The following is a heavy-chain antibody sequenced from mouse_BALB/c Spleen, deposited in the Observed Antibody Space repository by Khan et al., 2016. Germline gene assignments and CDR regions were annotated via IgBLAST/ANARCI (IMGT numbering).Heavy chain of an antibody. J-gene: IGHJ4*01. CDR3: LRDAMDY. CDR2: INPNNGGS. Sequence: EVQLQESGPDLVKPGASVKISCKAAGYSFTGYYMYWVKQSHEKSLEWIGRINPNNGGSYSNQKFKGKAILTVDKSSSTAYMELRSLTSDDSAVCYCLRDAMDYWGQGTSVTVSS. D-gene: IGHD1-1*01. CDR1: GYSFTGYY. V-gene: IGHV1-18*01.